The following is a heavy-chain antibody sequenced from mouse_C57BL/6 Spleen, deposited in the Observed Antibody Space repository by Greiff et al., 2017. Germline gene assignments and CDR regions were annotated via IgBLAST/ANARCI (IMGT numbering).Heavy chain of an antibody. CDR3: ANYYGSSSKDWYFDV. CDR2: IYPGDGDT. CDR1: GYAFSSYW. J-gene: IGHJ1*03. D-gene: IGHD1-1*01. Sequence: QVQLQQSGAELVKPGASVKLSCKASGYAFSSYWMNWVKQRPGKGLEWIGQIYPGDGDTNYNGKFKGKATLTADKSSSTAYMQLSSLTSEDSAVYFCANYYGSSSKDWYFDVWGTGTTGTVSS. V-gene: IGHV1-80*01.